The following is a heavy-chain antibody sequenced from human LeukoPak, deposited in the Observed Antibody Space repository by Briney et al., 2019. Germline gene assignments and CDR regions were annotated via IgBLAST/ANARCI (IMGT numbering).Heavy chain of an antibody. D-gene: IGHD3-10*01. J-gene: IGHJ6*04. Sequence: GGSLRLSCAASGFTFSGSAMHWLRQASGKGLEWVGRIRSEANSYATAYAASVKGRFTISRDDSKNTAYLQMNSLKTEDTAVYYCTRPQLLWFGELYPDVWGKGTTVTVSS. CDR3: TRPQLLWFGELYPDV. CDR2: IRSEANSYAT. CDR1: GFTFSGSA. V-gene: IGHV3-73*01.